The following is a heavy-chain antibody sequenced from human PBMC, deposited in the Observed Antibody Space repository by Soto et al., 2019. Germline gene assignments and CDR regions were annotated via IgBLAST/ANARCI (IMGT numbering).Heavy chain of an antibody. J-gene: IGHJ6*02. CDR2: IRSKDNSYAT. CDR3: FRETYFSYPGMDV. CDR1: GFDFSGST. V-gene: IGHV3-73*02. Sequence: EVQLVESGGGLVLPGGSLTLSCAGSGFDFSGSTIHWVRQASGKGLEWVGRIRSKDNSYATAYAVSVKGRFFISRDDSYTTAYLQMTSPKLADTAVYYSFRETYFSYPGMDVWGLGTTVTVSS.